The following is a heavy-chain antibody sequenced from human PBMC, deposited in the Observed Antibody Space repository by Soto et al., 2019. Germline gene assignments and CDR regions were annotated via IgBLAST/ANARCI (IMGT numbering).Heavy chain of an antibody. CDR1: GFSLSTSGAA. CDR3: AHRQRVTCFGLVTQTYVWFDS. V-gene: IGHV2-5*02. CDR2: VYWDDDK. Sequence: QITLKESGPTLVNPTQTLTLTCTFSGFSLSTSGAAVGWIRQPPGKALEWLALVYWDDDKRYSPSIKNRVTITKDTSKNQVVLTLTNAEPVDTATYYCAHRQRVTCFGLVTQTYVWFDSWGQGTLVTVPS. J-gene: IGHJ5*01. D-gene: IGHD3-3*01.